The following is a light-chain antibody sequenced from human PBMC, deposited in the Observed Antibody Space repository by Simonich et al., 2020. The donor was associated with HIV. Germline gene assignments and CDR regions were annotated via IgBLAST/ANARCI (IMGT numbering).Light chain of an antibody. CDR2: STN. J-gene: IGLJ3*02. V-gene: IGLV8-61*01. CDR1: SGSVSTNYY. Sequence: QTVVTQEPSFSVSPGGTVTLTCGLSSGSVSTNYYPSWHQQTPGPAPRTHIYSTNIRSSGVPDRFSCSILGNKASLTITGAQADDECDYYCVLYLGSGISVFGGGTKLTVL. CDR3: VLYLGSGISV.